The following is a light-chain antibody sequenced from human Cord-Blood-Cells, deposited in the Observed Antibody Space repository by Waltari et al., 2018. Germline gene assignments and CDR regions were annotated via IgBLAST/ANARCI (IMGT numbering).Light chain of an antibody. CDR2: EVS. V-gene: IGLV2-8*01. Sequence: QSALTQPPSASGSPGQSVTISCTGTTSDVGGHNYVPWYQQHPGKAPKRMIYEVSKRPSGVPDRFSGSKSGNTASLTVSGLQAEDEADYYCSSYAGSNTWVFGGGTKLTVL. CDR1: TSDVGGHNY. CDR3: SSYAGSNTWV. J-gene: IGLJ3*02.